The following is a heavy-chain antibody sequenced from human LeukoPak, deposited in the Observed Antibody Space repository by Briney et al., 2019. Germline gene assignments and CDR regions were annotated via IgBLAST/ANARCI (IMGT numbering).Heavy chain of an antibody. CDR2: MNPNSGNT. Sequence: GASVKVSCTASGYTFTSYDINWVRQATGQGLEWMGWMNPNSGNTGYAQKFQGRVTITRNTSISTAYMELRSLRSDDTAVYYCARDLGAFGCGATFDYWGQGTLVTVSS. D-gene: IGHD3-10*01. V-gene: IGHV1-8*03. CDR3: ARDLGAFGCGATFDY. J-gene: IGHJ4*02. CDR1: GYTFTSYD.